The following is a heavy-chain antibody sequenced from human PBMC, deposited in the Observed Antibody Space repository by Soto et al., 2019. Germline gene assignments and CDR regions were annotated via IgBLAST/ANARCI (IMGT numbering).Heavy chain of an antibody. CDR3: ARWSYLDY. CDR1: GFSFGSYA. CDR2: ISGSDGKT. D-gene: IGHD3-3*01. V-gene: IGHV3-23*01. J-gene: IGHJ4*02. Sequence: GGSLRLSCAASGFSFGSYALSWVRRAPGKGLEWVSTISGSDGKTFYADSVKGRFSISRDTPQNTLYLQMNSLRADDTAIYYCARWSYLDYWGQGTRVTVSS.